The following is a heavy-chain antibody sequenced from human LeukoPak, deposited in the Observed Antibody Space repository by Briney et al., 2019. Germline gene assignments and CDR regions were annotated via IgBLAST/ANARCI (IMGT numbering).Heavy chain of an antibody. CDR1: GYTFTSYD. V-gene: IGHV1-8*01. CDR3: ARGAVYDFWSGYYDGWFDP. CDR2: MNPNSGNT. Sequence: ASVKISCKASGYTFTSYDINWVRQATGQGLEWMGWMNPNSGNTGYAQKFQGRVTMTRNTSISTAYMELSSLRSEDTAVYYCARGAVYDFWSGYYDGWFDPWGQGTLVTVSS. J-gene: IGHJ5*02. D-gene: IGHD3-3*01.